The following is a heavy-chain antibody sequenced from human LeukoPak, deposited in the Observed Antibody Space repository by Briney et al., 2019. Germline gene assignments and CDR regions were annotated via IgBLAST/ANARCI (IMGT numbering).Heavy chain of an antibody. V-gene: IGHV4-59*01. CDR1: GGSISSYY. J-gene: IGHJ5*02. CDR3: ASGVLHYYDSSGYYEWFDP. CDR2: IYYSGST. D-gene: IGHD3-22*01. Sequence: SETLSLTCTVSGGSISSYYWSWIRQPPGKGLEWIGYIYYSGSTNYNPSLKSRVTISVDTSKNQFSLKLSSVTAADTAVYYCASGVLHYYDSSGYYEWFDPWGQGTLVTVSS.